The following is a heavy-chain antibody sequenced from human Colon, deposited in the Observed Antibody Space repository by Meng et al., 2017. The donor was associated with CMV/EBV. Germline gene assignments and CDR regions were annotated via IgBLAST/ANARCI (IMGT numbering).Heavy chain of an antibody. J-gene: IGHJ5*02. CDR1: TSGVG. D-gene: IGHD2-15*01. CDR3: AHWGWSKLGYCSGGSCYWFDP. V-gene: IGHV2-5*02. CDR2: IYWDDDK. Sequence: TSGVGVGWIRQPPGKALEWLALIYWDDDKRYSPSLKSRLTITQDTSKNQVVLTMTNMDPVDTATYYCAHWGWSKLGYCSGGSCYWFDPWGQGTLVTVSS.